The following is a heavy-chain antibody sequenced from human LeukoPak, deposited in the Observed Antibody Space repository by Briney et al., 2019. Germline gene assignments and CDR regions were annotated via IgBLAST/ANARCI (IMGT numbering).Heavy chain of an antibody. V-gene: IGHV3-15*01. CDR3: TTRSSI. J-gene: IGHJ1*01. Sequence: GGSLRLSCDVSGVTFSNFWLSWVRQTPGKGLEWVGRIHSTTDGATIDYAAPVKGRFIISRDDSKNTLYLQMNSLQIEDTGMYYCTTRSSIWGHGTLVTVSS. CDR2: IHSTTDGATI. CDR1: GVTFSNFW. D-gene: IGHD6-13*01.